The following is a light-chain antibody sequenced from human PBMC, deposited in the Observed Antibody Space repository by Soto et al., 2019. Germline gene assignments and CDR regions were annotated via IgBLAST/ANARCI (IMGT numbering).Light chain of an antibody. CDR3: AAWDDRLTGYV. CDR1: SSNIGGNT. V-gene: IGLV1-44*01. Sequence: QSALTQPPSASGTPGQRVTISCSGSSSNIGGNTVSWYQQLPGTAPKLLIYSDNQRPSGVPDRFSGSKSGTSASLAISGLQSEDEADYYCAAWDDRLTGYVFGTGTKVTVL. J-gene: IGLJ1*01. CDR2: SDN.